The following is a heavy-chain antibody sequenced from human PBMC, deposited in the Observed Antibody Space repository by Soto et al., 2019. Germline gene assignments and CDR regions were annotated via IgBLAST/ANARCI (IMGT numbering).Heavy chain of an antibody. CDR2: IKSDGSNI. V-gene: IGHV3-74*01. D-gene: IGHD3-10*01. CDR3: ASGGFSGSGSFIQGDY. J-gene: IGHJ4*02. CDR1: GFTFSSYW. Sequence: EVQLVESGGGLVQPGGSLRLSCAASGFTFSSYWMHWVRQAPGKGLVWVSRIKSDGSNINYAGSVKGRFTISRDSAKNTLYLQMNSLRAEDTAIYYCASGGFSGSGSFIQGDYWGQGTLVTVSS.